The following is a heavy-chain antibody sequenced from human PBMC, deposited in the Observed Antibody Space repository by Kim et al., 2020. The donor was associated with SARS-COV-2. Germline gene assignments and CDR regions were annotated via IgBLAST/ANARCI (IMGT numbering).Heavy chain of an antibody. CDR3: TRDLTDGAGPYYYYGMDV. CDR2: IRSKAYGGTT. J-gene: IGHJ6*02. Sequence: GGSLRLSCTASGFTFGDYAMSWVRQAPGKGLEWVGFIRSKAYGGTTEYATSVKGRFTISRDDSKSIAYLQMNSLKTEDTAVYYCTRDLTDGAGPYYYYGMDVWGQGTTVTVSS. V-gene: IGHV3-49*04. D-gene: IGHD3-9*01. CDR1: GFTFGDYA.